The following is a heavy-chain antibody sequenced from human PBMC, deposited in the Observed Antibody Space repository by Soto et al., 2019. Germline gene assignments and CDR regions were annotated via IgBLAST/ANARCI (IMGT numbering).Heavy chain of an antibody. J-gene: IGHJ5*02. V-gene: IGHV4-30-4*01. CDR2: IYYSGST. D-gene: IGHD3-10*01. CDR3: ASLCMVRGVIIGMVGWFDP. Sequence: SETLSLTCTVSGGSIISGDDYWSWIRQPPGKGLEWIGYIYYSGSTYYNPSLKSRVTISVDTSKNQFSLKLSSVTAADTAVYYCASLCMVRGVIIGMVGWFDPWGQGTLVTVSS. CDR1: GGSIISGDDY.